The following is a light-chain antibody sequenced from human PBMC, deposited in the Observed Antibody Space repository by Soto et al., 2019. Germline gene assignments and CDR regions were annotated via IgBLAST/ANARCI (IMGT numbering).Light chain of an antibody. CDR2: EDT. V-gene: IGLV2-23*01. CDR1: SNDAGGYYL. J-gene: IGLJ1*01. CDR3: CSYAGHSKYV. Sequence: QSALTQPASVSGSPGQSITISCSGISNDAGGYYLVSWYQQHPGQAPKLIIYEDTKRPSGVSNRFSGSTSDSTPSLTISGLQADDEADYYCCSYAGHSKYVFATGTKVTVL.